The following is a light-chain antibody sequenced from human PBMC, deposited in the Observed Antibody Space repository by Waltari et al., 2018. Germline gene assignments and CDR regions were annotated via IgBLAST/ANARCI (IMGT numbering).Light chain of an antibody. CDR2: EVS. Sequence: QSDLTQPASVSGSPGQSITISCTGTSSDVGSYNLVSWYQQHPGKAPQLMVYEVSKRPSGVSNRFSGSKSGNTASLTISGLQAEDEADYYCCSYASSITYVFGTGTKVTVL. V-gene: IGLV2-23*02. CDR1: SSDVGSYNL. CDR3: CSYASSITYV. J-gene: IGLJ1*01.